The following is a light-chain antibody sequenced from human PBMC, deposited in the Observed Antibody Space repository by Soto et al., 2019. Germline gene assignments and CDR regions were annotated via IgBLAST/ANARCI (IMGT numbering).Light chain of an antibody. Sequence: SVLTQPPSASGSPGQSVTISCTGTSSDVGGYNYVSWYQQHPGKAPKLMIYEVSKRPSGVPDRFSGSKSGNTASLTVSGLQAEDEADYYCSSYAGSNNLVFGTGTKVTVL. CDR3: SSYAGSNNLV. V-gene: IGLV2-8*01. CDR1: SSDVGGYNY. J-gene: IGLJ1*01. CDR2: EVS.